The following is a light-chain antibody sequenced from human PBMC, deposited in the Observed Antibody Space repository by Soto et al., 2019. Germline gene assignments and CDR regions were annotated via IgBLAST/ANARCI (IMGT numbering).Light chain of an antibody. CDR1: QSVSSF. CDR2: DAS. Sequence: EIVLTQSPATLSLSPGERATLSCRASQSVSSFLAWYRQKPGQAPRLLIYDASNRATGIPARFSGSGSGTDFTLTISSLEPEDFALYYCQQRSSWPRTFGQGTKVDIK. V-gene: IGKV3-11*01. CDR3: QQRSSWPRT. J-gene: IGKJ1*01.